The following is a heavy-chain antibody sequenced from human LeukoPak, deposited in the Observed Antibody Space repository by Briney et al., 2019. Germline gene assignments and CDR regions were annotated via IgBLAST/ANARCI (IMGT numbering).Heavy chain of an antibody. D-gene: IGHD2-15*01. J-gene: IGHJ4*02. CDR2: VYYSGST. CDR3: ARIHRYCSGGACYVLDN. CDR1: GGSVSGYY. Sequence: SETLSLTCVVSGGSVSGYYWGWIRQPPGRGLEWIGYVYYSGSTNFNPSFKSRITISVDTSRNQFSLQLSSVTAADTAVYYCARIHRYCSGGACYVLDNWGQGTLVAVSS. V-gene: IGHV4-59*02.